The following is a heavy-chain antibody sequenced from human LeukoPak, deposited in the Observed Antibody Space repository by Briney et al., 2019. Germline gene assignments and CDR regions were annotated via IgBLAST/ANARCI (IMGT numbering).Heavy chain of an antibody. Sequence: SETQSLTCTVSGGSISSYYWSWIRQPPGKGLEWIGYIYYSGSTNYNPSLKSRVTISVDTSKNQFSLKLSSVTAADTAVYYCARQGRYYYYGMDVWGQGTTVTVSS. CDR3: ARQGRYYYYGMDV. V-gene: IGHV4-59*08. CDR1: GGSISSYY. J-gene: IGHJ6*02. CDR2: IYYSGST.